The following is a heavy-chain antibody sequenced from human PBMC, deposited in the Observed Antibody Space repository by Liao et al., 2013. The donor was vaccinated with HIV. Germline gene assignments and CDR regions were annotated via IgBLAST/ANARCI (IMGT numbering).Heavy chain of an antibody. Sequence: QVRLQQWGAGLLKPSETLSLTCAVYGGSFSGYYWSWIRQPPGKGLEWIGEITHSGSTNYNPSLKSRVTISVDTSKNQFSLKLSSVTAADTAVYFCARGEAVLALNLIIAPLDYWGQGVLVTVSS. J-gene: IGHJ4*02. D-gene: IGHD2-15*01. CDR1: GGSFSGYY. V-gene: IGHV4-34*01. CDR3: ARGEAVLALNLIIAPLDY. CDR2: ITHSGST.